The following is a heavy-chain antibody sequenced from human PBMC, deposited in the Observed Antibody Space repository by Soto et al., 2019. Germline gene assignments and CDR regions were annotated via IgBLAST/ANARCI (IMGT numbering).Heavy chain of an antibody. D-gene: IGHD2-2*01. V-gene: IGHV3-23*01. CDR1: GFTFSSYA. CDR3: AKDLNILVAGMDV. Sequence: PGGSLRRSCPASGFTFSSYAMSWVRQATGKGQEWVSAITRRGGSTYYAASVKSRFTLSRDNSKNTLYLQMDSLRAEDTAVYYCAKDLNILVAGMDVWCQGTTVTVSS. CDR2: ITRRGGST. J-gene: IGHJ6*02.